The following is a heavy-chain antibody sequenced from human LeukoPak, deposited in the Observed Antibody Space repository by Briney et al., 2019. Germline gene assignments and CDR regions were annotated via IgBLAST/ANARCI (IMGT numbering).Heavy chain of an antibody. Sequence: SETLSLTCTVSGGSISSSSYYWSWIRQPAGKGLEWIGRIYTSGNTNYNPSLKSRVTMSVDTSKNQFSLKLSSVTAADTAVYYCARDLVVNGYFDYWGQGTLVTVSS. CDR1: GGSISSSSYY. D-gene: IGHD2-15*01. J-gene: IGHJ4*02. CDR3: ARDLVVNGYFDY. V-gene: IGHV4-61*02. CDR2: IYTSGNT.